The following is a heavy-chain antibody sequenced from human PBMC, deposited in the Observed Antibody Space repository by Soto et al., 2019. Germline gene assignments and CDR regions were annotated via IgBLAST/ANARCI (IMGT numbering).Heavy chain of an antibody. CDR3: ARLQTAVPHY. CDR1: GDSISGSPYY. V-gene: IGHV4-39*01. Sequence: QVQLQESDPGLVMPSETLSLTCSVSGDSISGSPYYWGWIRQPPGKRLEWIGSIFHDGYIVYTPSLKSRVTISVDTSKNQFSLKLTSVAAADTAIYFCARLQTAVPHYWGQGILVTVSS. CDR2: IFHDGYI. D-gene: IGHD6-13*01. J-gene: IGHJ4*02.